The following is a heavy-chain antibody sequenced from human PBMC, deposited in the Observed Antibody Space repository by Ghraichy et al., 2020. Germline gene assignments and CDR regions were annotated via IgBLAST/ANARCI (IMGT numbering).Heavy chain of an antibody. V-gene: IGHV4-34*01. Sequence: SETLSLTCAVYGGSFSGYYWNWIRQTPGKGLEWIGKINHSGSTNYNPSLKSRVTISVDTSKNQFSLKLSSMTAADTAVYYCARGLLWVDYYYYMDVWGKGTTVTVSS. J-gene: IGHJ6*03. CDR2: INHSGST. CDR3: ARGLLWVDYYYYMDV. CDR1: GGSFSGYY. D-gene: IGHD2-21*01.